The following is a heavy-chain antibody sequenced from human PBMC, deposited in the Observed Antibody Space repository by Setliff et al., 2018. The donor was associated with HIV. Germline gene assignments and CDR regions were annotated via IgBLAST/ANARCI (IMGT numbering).Heavy chain of an antibody. D-gene: IGHD5-18*01. Sequence: PGESLRISCKGSGYSFTSYWIGWVRQMPGKGLEWMGIIYPGDSDTRYSPSFQGQVTISADKSISTAYLQWSSLKASDTAMYYCARSEAAMVESFDYWGQGTLVTVSS. V-gene: IGHV5-51*01. CDR3: ARSEAAMVESFDY. CDR2: IYPGDSDT. J-gene: IGHJ4*02. CDR1: GYSFTSYW.